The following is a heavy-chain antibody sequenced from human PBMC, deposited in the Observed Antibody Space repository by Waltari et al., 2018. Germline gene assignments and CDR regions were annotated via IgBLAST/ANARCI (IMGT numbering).Heavy chain of an antibody. D-gene: IGHD1-1*01. CDR1: GASVDPYAYS. Sequence: QLQLQESGPGLVQPSETLSLTCTFSGASVDPYAYSWGWVRQSPGKGLEWIGSIYYSGITYDNPSLKSRVSISIDTSKNQFSLRLRSVTAADTAVYYCARHSVTTRGNYYYGMDVWGQGTTVTVSS. V-gene: IGHV4-39*01. CDR3: ARHSVTTRGNYYYGMDV. J-gene: IGHJ6*02. CDR2: IYYSGIT.